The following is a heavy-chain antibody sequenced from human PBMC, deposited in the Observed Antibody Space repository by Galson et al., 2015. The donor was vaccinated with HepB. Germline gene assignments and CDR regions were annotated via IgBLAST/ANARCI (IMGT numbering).Heavy chain of an antibody. V-gene: IGHV1-69*13. CDR2: IIPMFGTT. CDR3: GRNLAASGTSYFDF. Sequence: SVKVSCKASGGTFSGYGISWVRQAPGEGLEWMGGIIPMFGTTNYPQKFHGRITITADDSTGTAYMELRKLRSEDTAIYYCGRNLAASGTSYFDFWAQGTLVTVSS. J-gene: IGHJ4*02. D-gene: IGHD6-13*01. CDR1: GGTFSGYG.